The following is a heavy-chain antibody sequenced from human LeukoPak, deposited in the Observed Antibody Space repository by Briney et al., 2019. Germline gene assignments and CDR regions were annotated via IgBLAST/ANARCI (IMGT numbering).Heavy chain of an antibody. CDR1: GGTFSSYA. J-gene: IGHJ6*03. Sequence: GASVKVSCKASGGTFSSYAISWVRQAPGQGLEWMGGIIPIFGTANYAQKFQGRVTITADKSTSTAYMELSSLRSEDTAVYYCARESGSGSLLHYYYYMDVWGKGTTVTVSS. V-gene: IGHV1-69*06. CDR2: IIPIFGTA. D-gene: IGHD1-26*01. CDR3: ARESGSGSLLHYYYYMDV.